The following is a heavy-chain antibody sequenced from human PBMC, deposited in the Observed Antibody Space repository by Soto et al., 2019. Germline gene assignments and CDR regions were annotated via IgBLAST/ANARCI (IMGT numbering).Heavy chain of an antibody. V-gene: IGHV3-48*03. D-gene: IGHD1-26*01. CDR3: ARGESGSYLSWFDP. J-gene: IGHJ5*02. Sequence: GGSLRLSCAASGFTFSSYEMNWVHQAPGKGLEWVSYISSSGSTIYYADSVKGRFTISRDNAKNSLYLQMNSLRAEDTAVYYCARGESGSYLSWFDPWGQGTLVTVSS. CDR1: GFTFSSYE. CDR2: ISSSGSTI.